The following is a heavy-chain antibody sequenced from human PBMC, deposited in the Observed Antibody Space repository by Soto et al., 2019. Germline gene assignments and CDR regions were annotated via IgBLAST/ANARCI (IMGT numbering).Heavy chain of an antibody. D-gene: IGHD2-21*02. CDR3: ARHPSDFWFDP. CDR2: IYYSGST. Sequence: SETLSLTCTVSGGSISSSSYFWGWIRQPPGKGLEWIGSIYYSGSTYYNPSLKSRVTVSVDTSKNQFSLKLSSVTAADAAVYYCARHPSDFWFDPWGQGTLVTVSS. CDR1: GGSISSSSYF. J-gene: IGHJ5*02. V-gene: IGHV4-39*01.